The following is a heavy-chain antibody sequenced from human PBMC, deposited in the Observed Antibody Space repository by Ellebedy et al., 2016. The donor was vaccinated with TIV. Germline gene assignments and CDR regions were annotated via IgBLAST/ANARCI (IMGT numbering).Heavy chain of an antibody. V-gene: IGHV4-39*01. D-gene: IGHD5-18*01. CDR1: GGSISSSSYY. Sequence: MPSETLSLTCTVAGGSISSSSYYWGWIRQPPGRGLEWMGSIHYSGSTYYNPSLKSRVTISVDTSKNQFSLKLSSVTAADTAVYYCARQGYRGYSYGATYTPFDYWGQGTLVTVSS. CDR3: ARQGYRGYSYGATYTPFDY. CDR2: IHYSGST. J-gene: IGHJ4*02.